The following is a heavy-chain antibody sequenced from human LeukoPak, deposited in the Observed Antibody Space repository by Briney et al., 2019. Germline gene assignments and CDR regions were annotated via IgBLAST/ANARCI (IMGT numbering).Heavy chain of an antibody. CDR1: GFTFNNYA. Sequence: GGSLRLSCAASGFTFNNYAMTWVRQAPGKGLEWVSGISGSGGGTYYADSVKGRLTISRDNSKNTLYLQMNSLRAEDTAVYYCAKGGTSSWHSFDYWGQGTLVTVSS. V-gene: IGHV3-23*01. CDR3: AKGGTSSWHSFDY. D-gene: IGHD6-13*01. CDR2: ISGSGGGT. J-gene: IGHJ4*02.